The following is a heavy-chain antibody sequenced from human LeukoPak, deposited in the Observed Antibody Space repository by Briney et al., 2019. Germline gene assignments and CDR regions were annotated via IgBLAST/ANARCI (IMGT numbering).Heavy chain of an antibody. CDR1: GGTFSSYA. CDR3: ARGDVNWNFVY. V-gene: IGHV1-69*05. J-gene: IGHJ4*02. Sequence: RASLKVSCKASGGTFSSYAISWVRQDPGQGLEWKGGIIPIFGTANYAQKFQGRVTITTDRSTSTAYMELSSLRSEDTAVYYGARGDVNWNFVYGGQGTLVTVSS. D-gene: IGHD1-1*01. CDR2: IIPIFGTA.